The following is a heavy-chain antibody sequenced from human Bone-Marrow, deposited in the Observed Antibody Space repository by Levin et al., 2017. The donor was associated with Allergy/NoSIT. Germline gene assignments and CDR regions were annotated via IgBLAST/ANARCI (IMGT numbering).Heavy chain of an antibody. J-gene: IGHJ3*01. CDR3: AKERQQLVRDGFEF. D-gene: IGHD6-13*01. CDR2: INYSGGTT. V-gene: IGHV3-23*01. Sequence: GGSLRLSCAASGFTFSNYAMNWVRQAPEKGLDWVSTINYSGGTTYYADSVRGRFTISRDNSKNLLYLQMNSLIAEDTAVNFFAKERQQLVRDGFEFGGQGTMVIVSS. CDR1: GFTFSNYA.